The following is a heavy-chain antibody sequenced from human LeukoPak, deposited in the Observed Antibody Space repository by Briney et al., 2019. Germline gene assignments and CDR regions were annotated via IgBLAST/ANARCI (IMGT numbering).Heavy chain of an antibody. V-gene: IGHV5-51*03. CDR1: GYRFTNYS. CDR3: ARRVALAPTSFYFEH. CDR2: IYHGDSDI. D-gene: IGHD3-3*02. Sequence: PGQSLKISCQASGYRFTNYSIGWVRQMPGKGLEWMGIIYHGDSDIIYSPSFQGQVTISADKSISPAYLQWARLKASDTAMYYCARRVALAPTSFYFEHWGQGTLVTVSS. J-gene: IGHJ4*02.